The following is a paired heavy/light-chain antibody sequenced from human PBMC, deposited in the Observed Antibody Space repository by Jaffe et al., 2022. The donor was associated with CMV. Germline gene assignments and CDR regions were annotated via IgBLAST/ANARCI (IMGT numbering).Heavy chain of an antibody. D-gene: IGHD3-9*01. J-gene: IGHJ4*02. CDR1: GFTFSSYG. V-gene: IGHV3-33*01. CDR2: IWYDGSNK. CDR3: ARVNLGYYDILTGYYLVEGADY. Sequence: QVQLVESGGGVVQPGRSLRLSCAASGFTFSSYGMHWVRQAPGKGLEWVAVIWYDGSNKYYADSVKGRFTISRDNSKNTLYLQMNSLRAEDTAVYYCARVNLGYYDILTGYYLVEGADYWGQGTLVTVSS.
Light chain of an antibody. CDR2: DAS. V-gene: IGKV1-33*01. J-gene: IGKJ3*01. CDR1: QDISNY. Sequence: DIQMTQSPSSLSASVGDRVTITCQASQDISNYLNWYQQKPGKAPKLLIYDASNLETGVPSRFSGSGSGTDFTFTISSLQPEDIATYYCQQYDNLLRFTFGPGTKVDIK. CDR3: QQYDNLLRFT.